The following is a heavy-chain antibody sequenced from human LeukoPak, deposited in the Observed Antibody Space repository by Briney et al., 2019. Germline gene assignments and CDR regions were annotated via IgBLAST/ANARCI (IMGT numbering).Heavy chain of an antibody. CDR1: GFSFSGYY. CDR2: ISSTGTNR. Sequence: GGSLRLSCAASGFSFSGYYMIWIRQAPGMGLEWVSYISSTGTNRYYADSVKGRFTISRDNAKNSLYLQMNSLRAEDTAAYYCARETTYAFDIWGQGTMVTVSS. J-gene: IGHJ3*02. D-gene: IGHD1/OR15-1a*01. CDR3: ARETTYAFDI. V-gene: IGHV3-11*01.